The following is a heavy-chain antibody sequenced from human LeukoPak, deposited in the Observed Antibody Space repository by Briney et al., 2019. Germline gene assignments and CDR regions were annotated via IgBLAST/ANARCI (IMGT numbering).Heavy chain of an antibody. Sequence: GRSLRLSCAASGFTFSNYAMHWVRQAPGKGLEWVAVISYDGSNKNHADSVKGRFTISRDNSKNTLYLQMNSLRAEDTAVYYCATDPSQHYYDELAFDIWGQGTMVTVSS. CDR3: ATDPSQHYYDELAFDI. V-gene: IGHV3-30-3*01. CDR1: GFTFSNYA. CDR2: ISYDGSNK. J-gene: IGHJ3*02. D-gene: IGHD3-3*01.